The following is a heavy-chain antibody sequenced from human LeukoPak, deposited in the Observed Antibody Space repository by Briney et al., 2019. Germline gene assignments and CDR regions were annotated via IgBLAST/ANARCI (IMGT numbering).Heavy chain of an antibody. Sequence: PQTLSLTCTVSGGSISSGDYYWSWIRQPPGKGLEWIGYIYYSGSTYYNPSLKSRVTISVDTSKNQFSLKLSSVTAADTAVYYCARVGYYGSGSFDWGQGTLVTVSP. V-gene: IGHV4-30-4*01. D-gene: IGHD3-10*01. CDR3: ARVGYYGSGSFD. CDR2: IYYSGST. CDR1: GGSISSGDYY. J-gene: IGHJ4*02.